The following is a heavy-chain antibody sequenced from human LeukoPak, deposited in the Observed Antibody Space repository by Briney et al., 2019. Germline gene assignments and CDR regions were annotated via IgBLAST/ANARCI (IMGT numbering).Heavy chain of an antibody. V-gene: IGHV3-23*01. CDR1: GFTISSYG. CDR3: AKRAPMVRGRTDYQYGMDV. D-gene: IGHD3-10*01. CDR2: ISGSGGDT. Sequence: GGSLRLSCAGSGFTISSYGMSWVRQAPGKGLEWVSAISGSGGDTYYADSVKGRFTISRDNSKNTLYMQMNSLGAEDTAVYYCAKRAPMVRGRTDYQYGMDVWGQGTTVTVS. J-gene: IGHJ6*02.